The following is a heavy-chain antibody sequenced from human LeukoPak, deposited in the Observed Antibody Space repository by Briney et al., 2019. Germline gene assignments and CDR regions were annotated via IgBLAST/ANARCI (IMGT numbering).Heavy chain of an antibody. D-gene: IGHD2/OR15-2a*01. CDR3: ARSFDTNAFDI. V-gene: IGHV4-59*12. CDR1: GGSISSYY. CDR2: ISYSGST. Sequence: SETLSLTCTVSGGSISSYYWSWIRQPPGKGLECIGYISYSGSTNYNPSLQSRVTISIDTSKNQFSLNLRSVTTADTAVYYCARSFDTNAFDIWGQGTMVTVSS. J-gene: IGHJ3*02.